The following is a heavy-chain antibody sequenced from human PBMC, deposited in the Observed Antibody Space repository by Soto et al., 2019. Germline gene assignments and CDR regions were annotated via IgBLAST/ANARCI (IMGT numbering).Heavy chain of an antibody. D-gene: IGHD6-13*01. V-gene: IGHV4-59*01. J-gene: IGHJ5*02. Sequence: PSETLSLTCTVSGGSISSYYWNWIRQPPGKGLEWIGYIYYSGSTKYNPSLKSRVTISVAXXXXXFXLXLXXXTAAXTAVYYCARDRAAAGIWFDPWGQGTLVTVSS. CDR1: GGSISSYY. CDR3: ARDRAAAGIWFDP. CDR2: IYYSGST.